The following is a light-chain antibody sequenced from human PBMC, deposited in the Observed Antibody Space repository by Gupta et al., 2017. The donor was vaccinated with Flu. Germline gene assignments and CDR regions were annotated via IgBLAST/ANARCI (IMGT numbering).Light chain of an antibody. CDR1: QDISSY. Sequence: IRMTQSPSSLSASKGDRVTITCRASQDISSYLAWYQQKPGQAPKVLIYAASTLQSGVPLRFSGNGSGTDFTLTISCRQSEDFATYYGHQYYSYPRSFGQGTKLEIK. J-gene: IGKJ2*03. CDR2: AAS. V-gene: IGKV1-8*01. CDR3: HQYYSYPRS.